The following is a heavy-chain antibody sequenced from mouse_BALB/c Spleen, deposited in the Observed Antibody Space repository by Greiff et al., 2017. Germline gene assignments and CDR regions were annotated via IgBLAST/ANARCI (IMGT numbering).Heavy chain of an antibody. CDR2: ISSGGSYT. J-gene: IGHJ1*01. D-gene: IGHD2-2*01. CDR1: GFTFSSYA. CDR3: ARRLRGYFDV. V-gene: IGHV5-9-4*01. Sequence: EVKLVESGGGLVKPGGSLKLSCAASGFTFSSYAMSWVRQSPEKRLEWVAEISSGGSYTYYPDTVTGRFTISRDNAKNTLYLEMSSLRSEDTAMYYCARRLRGYFDVWGAGTTVTVSS.